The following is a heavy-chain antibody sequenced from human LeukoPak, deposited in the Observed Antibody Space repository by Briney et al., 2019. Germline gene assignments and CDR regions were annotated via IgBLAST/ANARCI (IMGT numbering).Heavy chain of an antibody. CDR1: GFTLSSYA. J-gene: IGHJ4*02. V-gene: IGHV3-23*01. Sequence: PGVSLRLSCAASGFTLSSYAMSWLRQAPGKGLEGVSAMNGSGGSTYYADSVKGRFTISRDNSKNTLYLQMNSLRAEDTAVYYCAKPHYYDSSGYYYVDYFAYWGQGTLVTVSS. D-gene: IGHD3-22*01. CDR3: AKPHYYDSSGYYYVDYFAY. CDR2: MNGSGGST.